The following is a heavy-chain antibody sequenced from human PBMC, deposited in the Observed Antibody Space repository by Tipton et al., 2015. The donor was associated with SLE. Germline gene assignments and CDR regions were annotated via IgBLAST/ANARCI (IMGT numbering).Heavy chain of an antibody. J-gene: IGHJ3*02. CDR3: ARPRSGYADDAFDI. V-gene: IGHV4-34*01. D-gene: IGHD3-22*01. CDR1: GGSFSGYY. CDR2: INHSGIT. Sequence: TLSLTCAVYGGSFSGYYWSWIRQPPGKGLEWIGEINHSGITNYNPSLKSRVTTSVDTSKNQFSLKLSSVTAADTAVYYCARPRSGYADDAFDIWGQGTTVTVSS.